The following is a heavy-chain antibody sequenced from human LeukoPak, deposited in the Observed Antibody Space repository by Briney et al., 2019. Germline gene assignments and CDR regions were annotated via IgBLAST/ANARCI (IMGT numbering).Heavy chain of an antibody. CDR2: ITSSSDP. CDR3: ARDLHYAFDI. V-gene: IGHV3-48*01. CDR1: GLTFSTYS. J-gene: IGHJ3*02. Sequence: SGGSLRLSCAASGLTFSTYSMNWVRQAPGKGLEWVSYITSSSDPFYADSVKGRFTISRDNAKSSLYLQMNSLGAEDTAVYFCARDLHYAFDIWGQGTMVTVSS.